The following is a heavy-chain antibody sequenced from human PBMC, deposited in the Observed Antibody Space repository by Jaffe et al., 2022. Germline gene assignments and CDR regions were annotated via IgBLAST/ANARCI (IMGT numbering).Heavy chain of an antibody. CDR2: IRYDGSNK. Sequence: QVQLVESGGGVVQPGGSLRLSCAASGFTFSSYGMHWVRQAPGKGLEWVAFIRYDGSNKYYADSVKGRFTISRDNSKNTLYLQMNSLRAEDTAVYYCAKDYPHDYGDYGVLDYWGQGTLVTVSS. V-gene: IGHV3-30*02. J-gene: IGHJ4*02. CDR3: AKDYPHDYGDYGVLDY. CDR1: GFTFSSYG. D-gene: IGHD4-17*01.